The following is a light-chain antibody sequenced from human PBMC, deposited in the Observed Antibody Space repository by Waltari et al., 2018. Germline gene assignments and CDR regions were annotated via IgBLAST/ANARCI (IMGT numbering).Light chain of an antibody. J-gene: IGKJ1*01. CDR2: WAS. Sequence: DIVLTQSPDSLAVSLGERPTINCQSSQSVLYSSNNKNYLAWYQQKPGQPPRLLIYWASTRESGVPDRFSGSGSGTDVTLTISSLQAEDVALYYCQQYYSTPQAFGQGTKVEI. CDR3: QQYYSTPQA. V-gene: IGKV4-1*01. CDR1: QSVLYSSNNKNY.